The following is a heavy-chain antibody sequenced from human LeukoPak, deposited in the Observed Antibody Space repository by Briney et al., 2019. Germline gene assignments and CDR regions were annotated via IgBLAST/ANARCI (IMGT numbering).Heavy chain of an antibody. Sequence: PGGSLRLSCAASGFTFSSYSMNWVRQAPGKGLEWVSYISGYSRTIYYADSVKGRFTISRVNAKNSLFLQMNSLRDEDTAVYYCARDMTTVVNPRRNFDYWGQGTLVTVSS. D-gene: IGHD4-23*01. J-gene: IGHJ4*02. CDR1: GFTFSSYS. V-gene: IGHV3-48*02. CDR3: ARDMTTVVNPRRNFDY. CDR2: ISGYSRTI.